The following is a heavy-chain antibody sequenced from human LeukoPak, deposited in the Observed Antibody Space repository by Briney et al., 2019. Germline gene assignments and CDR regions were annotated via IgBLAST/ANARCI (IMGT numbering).Heavy chain of an antibody. D-gene: IGHD2-15*01. V-gene: IGHV3-7*01. CDR2: MKLDGSEE. J-gene: IGHJ5*02. CDR1: VFIFRCCC. Sequence: PGGSQSLSCAASVFIFRCCCMRWVRQAPGKGLECVANMKLDGSEEYYVDSVKGLFTISSDNAKTTLKLQMICLRVDYTAGYYCARSARCCSSGIFYSWFDPWGQGTLGTVSS. CDR3: ARSARCCSSGIFYSWFDP.